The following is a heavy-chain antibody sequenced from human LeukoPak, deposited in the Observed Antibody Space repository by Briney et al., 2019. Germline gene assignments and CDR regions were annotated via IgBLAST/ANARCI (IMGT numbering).Heavy chain of an antibody. Sequence: GRSLRLSCAGSGFTFDEHAMHWVRQAPGKGLEWVSGISWNIGSIAYADSVKGRFTISRDNSKNLLFLRMSSLRAADTALYYCVKGHCSSSSCFPNYYYYMDVWGTGTTVTVSS. D-gene: IGHD2-15*01. CDR3: VKGHCSSSSCFPNYYYYMDV. CDR2: ISWNIGSI. CDR1: GFTFDEHA. V-gene: IGHV3-9*01. J-gene: IGHJ6*03.